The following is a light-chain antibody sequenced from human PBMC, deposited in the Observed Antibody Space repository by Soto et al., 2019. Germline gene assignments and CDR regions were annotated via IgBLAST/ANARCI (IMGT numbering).Light chain of an antibody. J-gene: IGLJ1*01. V-gene: IGLV2-14*01. CDR2: EVT. CDR3: SSYTTSSTRV. CDR1: SSDIGAYNY. Sequence: QSALTQPASVSGSPGQSITISCTGTSSDIGAYNYVSWCQQHPGEAPKLLIYEVTYRPSGVSDRFSGSKSAYTASLTISGLQPEDEADYYCSSYTTSSTRVFGTGTKVTVL.